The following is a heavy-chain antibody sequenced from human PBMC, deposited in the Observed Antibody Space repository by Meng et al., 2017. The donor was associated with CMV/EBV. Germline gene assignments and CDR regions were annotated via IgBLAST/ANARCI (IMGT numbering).Heavy chain of an antibody. CDR2: IIPILGIA. CDR3: ARGGDIVVVPAAFPYYYYGMDV. CDR1: GGTFSSYA. J-gene: IGHJ6*02. V-gene: IGHV1-69*10. Sequence: SVLVSCKASGGTFSSYAISWLRQAPGQGLEGMGGIIPILGIANYSQKSQGRVTITADKSTSTAYMELSSLRSEDTAVYYCARGGDIVVVPAAFPYYYYGMDVWGRGTTVTVSS. D-gene: IGHD2-2*01.